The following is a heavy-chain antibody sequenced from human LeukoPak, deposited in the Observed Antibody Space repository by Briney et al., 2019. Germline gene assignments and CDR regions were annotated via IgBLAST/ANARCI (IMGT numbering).Heavy chain of an antibody. J-gene: IGHJ6*04. CDR1: GGSISSSNW. Sequence: SGTLSLTCAVSGGSISSSNWWSWVRQPPGKGLEWIGEIYHSGSTDYNPSLKSRVTISVDKSKNQFSLKLSSVTAADTAVYYCACRDSSGWPAYYYYGMDVWGKGTTVTVSS. D-gene: IGHD6-19*01. V-gene: IGHV4-4*02. CDR2: IYHSGST. CDR3: ACRDSSGWPAYYYYGMDV.